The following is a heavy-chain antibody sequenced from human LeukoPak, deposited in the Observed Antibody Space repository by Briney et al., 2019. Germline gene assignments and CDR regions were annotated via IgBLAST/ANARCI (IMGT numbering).Heavy chain of an antibody. CDR2: IIPNNDDT. Sequence: ASVKVSCKASGYTFTDYRMHWVRQAPGQGLEWVGWIIPNNDDTNYAQKFQGRVSMTRDMSTSTFYMELSSLRSEDTAIYYCATDMGSGSQVWFDPWGQGTLVTVSS. CDR3: ATDMGSGSQVWFDP. CDR1: GYTFTDYR. V-gene: IGHV1-2*02. D-gene: IGHD3-10*01. J-gene: IGHJ5*02.